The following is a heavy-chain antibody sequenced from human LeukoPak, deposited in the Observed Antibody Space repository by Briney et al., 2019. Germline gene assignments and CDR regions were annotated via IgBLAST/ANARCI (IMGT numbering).Heavy chain of an antibody. J-gene: IGHJ6*02. Sequence: DSVKGRFTISRDDSKNTLYLEMNSLRVEDTAVYYCARDHLKPGAPDLYYSMDVWGQGTTVTVSS. CDR3: ARDHLKPGAPDLYYSMDV. V-gene: IGHV3-30*07. D-gene: IGHD4/OR15-4a*01.